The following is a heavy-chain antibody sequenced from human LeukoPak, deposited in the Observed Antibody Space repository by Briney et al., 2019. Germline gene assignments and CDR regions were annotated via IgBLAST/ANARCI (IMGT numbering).Heavy chain of an antibody. V-gene: IGHV3-21*01. CDR2: ISTTSGNI. CDR3: ARRAPSHDFDD. J-gene: IGHJ4*02. CDR1: GFTFRSYA. Sequence: PGGSLRLSCAASGFTFRSYAMHWVRQAPGKGLEWVAAISTTSGNIYYADSVKGRFTISRDNAKNSLYLQMNSLRVEDTALYYCARRAPSHDFDDWGQGTLVTDSS.